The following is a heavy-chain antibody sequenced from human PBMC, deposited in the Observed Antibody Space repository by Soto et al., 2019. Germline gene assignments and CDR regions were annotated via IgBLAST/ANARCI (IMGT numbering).Heavy chain of an antibody. V-gene: IGHV1-69*13. CDR3: ASPRGFSSSWYWFDP. D-gene: IGHD6-13*01. CDR2: IIPIFGTA. CDR1: GGTFSSYA. J-gene: IGHJ5*02. Sequence: ASVKVSCKASGGTFSSYAISWVRQAPGQGLEWMGGIIPIFGTANYAQKFQGRVTITADESTSTAYMELSSLRSEDTAVYYCASPRGFSSSWYWFDPWGQGTLVTVSS.